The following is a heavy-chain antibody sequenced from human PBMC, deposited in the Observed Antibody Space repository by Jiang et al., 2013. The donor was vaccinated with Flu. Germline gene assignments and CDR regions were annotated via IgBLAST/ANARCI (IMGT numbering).Heavy chain of an antibody. D-gene: IGHD6-19*01. Sequence: RTYYRSKWYNDYAVSVKSRITINPDTSKNQFSLQLNSVTPEDTAVYYCARDSSGWYVGYFDYWGQGTLVTVSS. CDR3: ARDSSGWYVGYFDY. J-gene: IGHJ4*02. V-gene: IGHV6-1*01. CDR2: TYYRSKWYN.